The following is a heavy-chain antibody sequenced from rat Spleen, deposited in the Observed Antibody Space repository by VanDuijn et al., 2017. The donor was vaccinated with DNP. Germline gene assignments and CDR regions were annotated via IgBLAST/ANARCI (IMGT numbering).Heavy chain of an antibody. D-gene: IGHD1-6*01. J-gene: IGHJ2*01. CDR3: TRGDILRSFDY. CDR2: INSAGSI. Sequence: EVQLQESGPGLVKPSQSLSLTCSVTGYSITSNYWGWIRKFPGNKLEWMGYINSAGSIEYNPSLKGRISITSDTSKNQFFLQVNSVTTDDTATYYCTRGDILRSFDYWGQGVMVTVSS. CDR1: GYSITSNY. V-gene: IGHV3-3*01.